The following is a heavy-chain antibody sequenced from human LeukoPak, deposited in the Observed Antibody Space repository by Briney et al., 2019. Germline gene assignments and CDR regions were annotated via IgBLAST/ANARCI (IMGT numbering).Heavy chain of an antibody. CDR1: GFTFSSYE. V-gene: IGHV3-48*03. CDR2: ISSSGSTI. J-gene: IGHJ6*02. CDR3: ARGHDSYGYVDYYYGMDV. D-gene: IGHD5-18*01. Sequence: GGSLRLSCAASGFTFSSYEMNWVRQAPGKGLEWVSYISSSGSTIYYADSVKGRFTISRDNAKNSLYLQMNSLRAEDTAVYYCARGHDSYGYVDYYYGMDVWGQGTTVTVSS.